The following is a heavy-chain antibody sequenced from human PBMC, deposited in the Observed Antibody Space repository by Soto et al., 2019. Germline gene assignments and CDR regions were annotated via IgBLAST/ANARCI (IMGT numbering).Heavy chain of an antibody. D-gene: IGHD4-17*01. CDR3: ARDSFSDYGDYVGYYYGMDV. Sequence: GGSLILSCAASGFTLSDYYMSWIRQAPGKGLEWVSYISSSSSYTNYADSVKGRFTISRDNAKNSLYLQMNSLRAEDTAVYYCARDSFSDYGDYVGYYYGMDVWGQGTTVTVS. CDR2: ISSSSSYT. J-gene: IGHJ6*02. V-gene: IGHV3-11*06. CDR1: GFTLSDYY.